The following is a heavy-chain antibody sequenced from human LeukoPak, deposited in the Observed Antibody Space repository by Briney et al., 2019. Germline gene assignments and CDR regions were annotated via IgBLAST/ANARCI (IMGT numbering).Heavy chain of an antibody. Sequence: ASVKVSCKASGYTFTGYYMHWVRQAPGQGLEWMGWINSNSGGTNYAQKFQGRVTMTRDTSISTAYMELSSLRSDDTAVYYCARDGGGGPYYFDYWGQGTLVTVSS. CDR3: ARDGGGGPYYFDY. CDR2: INSNSGGT. J-gene: IGHJ4*02. CDR1: GYTFTGYY. V-gene: IGHV1-2*02. D-gene: IGHD3-16*01.